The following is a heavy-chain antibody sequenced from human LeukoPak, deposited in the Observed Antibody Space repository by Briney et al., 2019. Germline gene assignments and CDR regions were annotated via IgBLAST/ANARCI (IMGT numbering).Heavy chain of an antibody. CDR2: IYYSGST. CDR3: ARFGIAAARPSFDY. J-gene: IGHJ4*02. D-gene: IGHD6-13*01. CDR1: GGSISSYY. V-gene: IGHV4-59*12. Sequence: SETLSLTCTVSGGSISSYYWSWIRQPPGKGLEWIGYIYYSGSTNYNPSLKSRVTISVDTSKNQFSLKLSSVTAADTAVYYCARFGIAAARPSFDYWGQGTLVTVSS.